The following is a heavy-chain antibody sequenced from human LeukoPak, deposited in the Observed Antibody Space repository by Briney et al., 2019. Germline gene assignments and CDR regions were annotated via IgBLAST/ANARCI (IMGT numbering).Heavy chain of an antibody. CDR3: ARGQDYVWGSYRSNWFDP. CDR1: GGSFSGYY. V-gene: IGHV4-34*01. J-gene: IGHJ5*02. CDR2: INHSGST. D-gene: IGHD3-16*02. Sequence: SETLSLTCAVYGGSFSGYYWSWIRQPPGKGLEWIGEINHSGSTTYNPSLKSRGTISVDTSKSQFSLKLSSVTAADTAVYYCARGQDYVWGSYRSNWFDPWGQGTLVTVPS.